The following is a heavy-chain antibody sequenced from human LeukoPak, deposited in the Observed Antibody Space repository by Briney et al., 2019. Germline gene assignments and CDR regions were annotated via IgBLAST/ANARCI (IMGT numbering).Heavy chain of an antibody. V-gene: IGHV5-51*01. J-gene: IGHJ4*02. D-gene: IGHD3-22*01. Sequence: GESLKISCKGSGYSFTSYWIGWVRPMPGKGLERIGIIYPGGADTRYSPSFQGQVTISADKSISTAYLQWSSLKASDTAMYYCARYPHYYDSSGYYHFDYWGQGTLVTVSS. CDR2: IYPGGADT. CDR1: GYSFTSYW. CDR3: ARYPHYYDSSGYYHFDY.